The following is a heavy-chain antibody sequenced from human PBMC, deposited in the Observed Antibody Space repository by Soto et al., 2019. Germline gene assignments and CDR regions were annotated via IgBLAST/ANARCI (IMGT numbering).Heavy chain of an antibody. J-gene: IGHJ6*02. Sequence: VQLVESGGGLVQPGGSLRLSCAASGFTLSSYNMNWVRQAPGKGLEWVSYISGSSDAIYYADSVKGRFTNSRDNAKNSVYLQMDSLRDEDTAVYYCARDHGGSTWFVGIYYYFGVDVWGQGTTVTVSS. CDR1: GFTLSSYN. D-gene: IGHD6-13*01. V-gene: IGHV3-48*02. CDR2: ISGSSDAI. CDR3: ARDHGGSTWFVGIYYYFGVDV.